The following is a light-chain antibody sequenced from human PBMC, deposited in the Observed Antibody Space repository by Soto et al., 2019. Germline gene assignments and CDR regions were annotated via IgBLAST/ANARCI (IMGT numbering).Light chain of an antibody. CDR3: QQYYSTPRT. CDR1: QSVLYSSNNKNY. J-gene: IGKJ1*01. Sequence: DIVMTQSPDSLAVSLGERATINCKSSQSVLYSSNNKNYLAWYQQKPGQPPKLLIYWASTRESGVPDRFSGSGSGTDFTLTNSSLQAEDVEVYYCQQYYSTPRTFGQGTKVEIK. V-gene: IGKV4-1*01. CDR2: WAS.